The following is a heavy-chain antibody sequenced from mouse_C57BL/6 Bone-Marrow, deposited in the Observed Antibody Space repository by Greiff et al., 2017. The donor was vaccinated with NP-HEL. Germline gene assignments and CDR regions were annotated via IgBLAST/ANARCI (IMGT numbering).Heavy chain of an antibody. CDR3: TITSGNRFAY. CDR2: IDPETGGT. D-gene: IGHD2-1*01. Sequence: QVQLKESGAELVRPGASVTLSCKASGYTFTDYEMHWVKQTPVHGLEWIGAIDPETGGTAYNQKFKGKAILTADKSSSTAYMELRSLTSEDSAVYYCTITSGNRFAYWGQGTLVTVSA. CDR1: GYTFTDYE. J-gene: IGHJ3*01. V-gene: IGHV1-15*01.